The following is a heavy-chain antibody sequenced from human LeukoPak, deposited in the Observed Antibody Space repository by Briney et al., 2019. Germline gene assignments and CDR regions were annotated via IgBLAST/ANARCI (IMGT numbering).Heavy chain of an antibody. CDR1: GFTFSSYE. CDR2: ISSSGSTI. J-gene: IGHJ5*02. D-gene: IGHD6-13*01. Sequence: PGGSLRLSCAASGFTFSSYEMNWVRQAPGKGLEWVSYISSSGSTIYYADSVKGRFTISRDNAKNSLYLQMNSMRAEDTVVYYCARDIAAAGTGWFDPWGQGTLVTVSS. V-gene: IGHV3-48*03. CDR3: ARDIAAAGTGWFDP.